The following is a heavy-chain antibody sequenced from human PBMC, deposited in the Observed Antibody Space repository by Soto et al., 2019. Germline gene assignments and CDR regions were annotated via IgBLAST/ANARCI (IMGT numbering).Heavy chain of an antibody. D-gene: IGHD2-21*01. V-gene: IGHV3-66*01. CDR2: IYSGGST. CDR3: ASSPILGL. J-gene: IGHJ2*01. Sequence: EVQLVESGGGLVQPGGSLRLSCAASGFTVSDNYVRWVRQAPGKGLECVSLIYSGGSTYYADSVKDRFTISRDSFTNTLYLQMNGLTGDDTAVYYCASSPILGLWGRGTLVTVSS. CDR1: GFTVSDNY.